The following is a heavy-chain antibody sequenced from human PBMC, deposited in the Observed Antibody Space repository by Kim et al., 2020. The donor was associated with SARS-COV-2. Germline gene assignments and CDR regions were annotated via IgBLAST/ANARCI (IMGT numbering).Heavy chain of an antibody. V-gene: IGHV1-3*01. CDR3: ATALNCGGDCYPH. CDR1: GYTFTSYA. D-gene: IGHD2-21*02. CDR2: INAGNGNT. Sequence: ASVKVSCKASGYTFTSYAMHWVRQAPGQRLEWMGWINAGNGNTKYSQKFQGRVTITRDTSAGTAYMELSSLRSEDTAVYYCATALNCGGDCYPHWGQGTLVTVSS. J-gene: IGHJ4*02.